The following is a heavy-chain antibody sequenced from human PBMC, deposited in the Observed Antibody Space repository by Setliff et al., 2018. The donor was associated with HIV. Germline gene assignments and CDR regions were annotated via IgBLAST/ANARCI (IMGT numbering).Heavy chain of an antibody. Sequence: GESLTLSCKGFGYKFTDYWVGWVRQMPGEGLEWMGVIYGDGSDPRYSPSFQGQVTISVDKSINTAYLRWTSLKASDTALYYCARPQYHQSSDAFDIWGQGTMVTVSS. CDR1: GYKFTDYW. V-gene: IGHV5-51*01. CDR3: ARPQYHQSSDAFDI. CDR2: IYGDGSDP. J-gene: IGHJ3*02.